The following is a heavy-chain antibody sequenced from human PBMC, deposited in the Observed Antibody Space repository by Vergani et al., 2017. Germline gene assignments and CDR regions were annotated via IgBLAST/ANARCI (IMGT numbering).Heavy chain of an antibody. CDR1: GFTFSNSA. V-gene: IGHV3-30*02. Sequence: VHLLESGGGLVQSGGSLRLSCAASGFTFSNSAVSWVRQAPGKGLEWVASIRSDESRRYYGDSMEGPFTISRDNSKNTLYLQMKSLRPEDTAVYYCAKEGGGYCSGGTCYPEYWGQGTLVIVSS. CDR2: IRSDESRR. CDR3: AKEGGGYCSGGTCYPEY. D-gene: IGHD2-15*01. J-gene: IGHJ4*02.